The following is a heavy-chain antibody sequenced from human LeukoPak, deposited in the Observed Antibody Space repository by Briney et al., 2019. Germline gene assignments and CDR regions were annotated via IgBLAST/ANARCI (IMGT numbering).Heavy chain of an antibody. CDR2: IYSGGST. Sequence: PGGSLRLSCAASGFTVSSNYMSWVRQAPGEGLEWVSVIYSGGSTYYADSVKGRFTISRDNSKNTLYLQMNSLRAEDTAVYYCARDKAAISLFDYWGQGTLVTVSS. V-gene: IGHV3-66*01. CDR3: ARDKAAISLFDY. J-gene: IGHJ4*02. D-gene: IGHD6-25*01. CDR1: GFTVSSNY.